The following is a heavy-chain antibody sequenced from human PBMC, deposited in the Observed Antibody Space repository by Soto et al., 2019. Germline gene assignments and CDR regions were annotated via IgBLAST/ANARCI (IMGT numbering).Heavy chain of an antibody. Sequence: EVQLVESGGGLVKPGGSLRLSCAASGFTFSNAWMSWVRQAPGKGLEWVGRIKSKTDGGTTDYAAPVKGRFTISRDDSKNTLYLQMNSLKTEDTAVYYCTTDIAAAEYYYGMDVWGQGTTVTVSS. V-gene: IGHV3-15*01. J-gene: IGHJ6*02. CDR1: GFTFSNAW. CDR2: IKSKTDGGTT. D-gene: IGHD6-13*01. CDR3: TTDIAAAEYYYGMDV.